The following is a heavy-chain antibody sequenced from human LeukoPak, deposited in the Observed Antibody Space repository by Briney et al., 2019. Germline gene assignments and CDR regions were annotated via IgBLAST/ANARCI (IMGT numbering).Heavy chain of an antibody. D-gene: IGHD3-3*01. J-gene: IGHJ4*02. Sequence: PGGSLRLSCAASGFTFSNYNLNWVRQAPGKGLEWVSSISSSSSYIYYADSVKGRFTISRDNAKNSLYLQMNSLRAEDTAVYYCARAHLDFWSAYYMGYFDFWGQGTLVTVSS. V-gene: IGHV3-21*01. CDR3: ARAHLDFWSAYYMGYFDF. CDR2: ISSSSSYI. CDR1: GFTFSNYN.